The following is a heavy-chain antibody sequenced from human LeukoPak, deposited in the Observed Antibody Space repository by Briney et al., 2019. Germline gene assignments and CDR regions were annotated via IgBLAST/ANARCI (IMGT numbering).Heavy chain of an antibody. CDR1: GFTFSNYG. Sequence: PGGSLRLSCAASGFTFSNYGMHWVRQAPGKGLEWMAFIRYDGSNEYYPDSVKGRFTISRDNSRNTLYLQMNSLRAEDTAVYYCAKDRSQYQLFYWGQGTLVTVSS. J-gene: IGHJ4*02. CDR3: AKDRSQYQLFY. D-gene: IGHD2-2*01. CDR2: IRYDGSNE. V-gene: IGHV3-30*02.